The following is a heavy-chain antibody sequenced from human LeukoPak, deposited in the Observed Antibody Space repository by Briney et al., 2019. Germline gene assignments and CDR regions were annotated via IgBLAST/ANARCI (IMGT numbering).Heavy chain of an antibody. J-gene: IGHJ6*03. V-gene: IGHV4-59*01. CDR2: IYYSGST. CDR3: ARERDGYNYYYYYMDV. Sequence: ETLSLTCTVSGGSISSYYWSWIRQPPGRGLEWIGYIYYSGSTNYNPSLKSRVTISVDTSKNQFSLKLSSVTAADTAVYYCARERDGYNYYYYYMDVWGKGTTVTVSS. D-gene: IGHD5-24*01. CDR1: GGSISSYY.